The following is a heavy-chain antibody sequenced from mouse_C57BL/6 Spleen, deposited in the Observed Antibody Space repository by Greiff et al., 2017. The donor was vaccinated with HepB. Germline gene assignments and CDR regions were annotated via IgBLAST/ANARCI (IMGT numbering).Heavy chain of an antibody. CDR1: GYTFTTYP. V-gene: IGHV1-47*01. Sequence: VMLVESGAELVKPGASVKMSCKASGYTFTTYPIEWMKQNPGKSLEWIGNFNPYNDDTKYNEKFKDKATLTAEKSSSTVYLELSRLTSDDSAVSYCARSNGAMDYWGQGTSVTVSS. CDR3: ARSNGAMDY. D-gene: IGHD2-5*01. CDR2: FNPYNDDT. J-gene: IGHJ4*01.